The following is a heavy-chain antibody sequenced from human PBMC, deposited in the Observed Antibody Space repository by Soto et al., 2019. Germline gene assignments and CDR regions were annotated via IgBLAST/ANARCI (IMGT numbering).Heavy chain of an antibody. J-gene: IGHJ5*02. Sequence: EALLVESGGGLVQPGGSMRLSCAASGFNFNFSWMHWVSQAPGKGLVWVSRISGDGTITNYADSVKGRFTISRDNAKNTLFLQMDSRRVEDTAVYYCVRDSPTKLEATDTVAIWFAPWGQGPQVTVSS. CDR3: VRDSPTKLEATDTVAIWFAP. V-gene: IGHV3-74*01. D-gene: IGHD5-12*01. CDR1: GFNFNFSW. CDR2: ISGDGTIT.